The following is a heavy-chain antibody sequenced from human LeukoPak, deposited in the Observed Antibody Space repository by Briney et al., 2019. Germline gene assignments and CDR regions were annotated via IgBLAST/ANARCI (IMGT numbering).Heavy chain of an antibody. J-gene: IGHJ4*02. Sequence: GGSLRLSCAASGFTFSSYAMSWVRQAPGKGLEWVSAVSGSGGSANYADSVKGRFTISRDNSKNTLYLQMNSLRAEDTAVYYCALTVYGSGSYWDYWGQGTLVTVSS. D-gene: IGHD3-10*01. CDR1: GFTFSSYA. V-gene: IGHV3-23*01. CDR3: ALTVYGSGSYWDY. CDR2: VSGSGGSA.